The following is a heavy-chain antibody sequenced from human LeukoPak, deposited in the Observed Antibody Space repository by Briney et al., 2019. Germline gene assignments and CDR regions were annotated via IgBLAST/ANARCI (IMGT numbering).Heavy chain of an antibody. CDR3: ARRGSSGWSRGPYFDY. Sequence: GESLKISCKGSGYSFTSYWIGWVRQLPGKGLEWMGIIYPGDSDTRYSPSSQGQGTISAVKTISNAYLQWSSLKASDTAVYYCARRGSSGWSRGPYFDYWGQGTLVTVSS. CDR1: GYSFTSYW. D-gene: IGHD6-19*01. CDR2: IYPGDSDT. J-gene: IGHJ4*02. V-gene: IGHV5-51*01.